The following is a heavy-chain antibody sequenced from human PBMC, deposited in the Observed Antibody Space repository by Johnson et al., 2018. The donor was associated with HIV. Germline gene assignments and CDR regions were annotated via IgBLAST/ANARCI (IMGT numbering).Heavy chain of an antibody. CDR1: GFTFSSYA. D-gene: IGHD3-22*01. Sequence: QVQLVESGGGVVQPGRSLRLSCAASGFTFSSYAMHWVRQAPGKGLEWVAVISYDGSNKYYADSVKGRFLISRDTSKNTLYLQMNSLRAEDTAVYYCARDGPYYDSSGYYYGTVFYAFDIWGQGTMVTVSS. CDR2: ISYDGSNK. J-gene: IGHJ3*02. CDR3: ARDGPYYDSSGYYYGTVFYAFDI. V-gene: IGHV3-30-3*01.